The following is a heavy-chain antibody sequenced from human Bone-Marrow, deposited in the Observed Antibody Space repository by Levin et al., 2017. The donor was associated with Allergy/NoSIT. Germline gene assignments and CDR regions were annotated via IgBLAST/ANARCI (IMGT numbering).Heavy chain of an antibody. CDR1: GFTFSSYA. CDR3: AKDVRITIFGVVMDYFDY. D-gene: IGHD3-3*01. V-gene: IGHV3-23*01. CDR2: ISGSGGST. J-gene: IGHJ4*02. Sequence: SCAASGFTFSSYAMSWVRQAPGKGLEWVSAISGSGGSTYYADSVKGRFTISRDNSKNTLYLQMNSLRAEDTAVYYCAKDVRITIFGVVMDYFDYWGQGTLVTVSS.